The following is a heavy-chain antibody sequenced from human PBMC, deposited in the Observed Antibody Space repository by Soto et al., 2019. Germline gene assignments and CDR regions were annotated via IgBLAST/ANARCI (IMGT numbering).Heavy chain of an antibody. CDR1: GGSISSYY. D-gene: IGHD3-16*01. Sequence: SETLSLTCTVSGGSISSYYWSWIRQPPGKGLEWIGYIYYSGSTNYNPSLKSRVTISVDTSKNQFSLKLSSVTAADTAVYYCARWGSGYDAFDIWGQGTMVTVSS. V-gene: IGHV4-59*08. J-gene: IGHJ3*02. CDR2: IYYSGST. CDR3: ARWGSGYDAFDI.